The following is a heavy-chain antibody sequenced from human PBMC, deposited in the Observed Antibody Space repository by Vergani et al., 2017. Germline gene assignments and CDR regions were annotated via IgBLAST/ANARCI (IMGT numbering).Heavy chain of an antibody. CDR2: FYSSGSI. V-gene: IGHV4-4*07. CDR1: GGSISNYY. J-gene: IGHJ3*02. CDR3: ARDPRDGTDGFDI. Sequence: QVQLRESGPGLVKPSETLSLSCSVSGGSISNYYWHWIRQPAGKGLEWIGRFYSSGSINYKPSLKSRVSMSADTSNHQFFLTLTSVTSADTAIYYCARDPRDGTDGFDIWGQGTKVTVSS.